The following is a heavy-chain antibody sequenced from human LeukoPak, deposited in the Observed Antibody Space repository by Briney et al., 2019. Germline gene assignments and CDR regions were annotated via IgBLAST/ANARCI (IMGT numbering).Heavy chain of an antibody. CDR2: IKEDGSEK. V-gene: IGHV3-7*01. Sequence: GGSLRLSCAASGFTFSSYSMNWVRQAPGKGLEWVANIKEDGSEKYYVDSVKGRFTISRDNAKNSLYLQMNSLRAEDTAVYYCAKHYDFWSGYGSNWFDPWGQGILVTVSS. J-gene: IGHJ5*02. CDR3: AKHYDFWSGYGSNWFDP. D-gene: IGHD3-3*01. CDR1: GFTFSSYS.